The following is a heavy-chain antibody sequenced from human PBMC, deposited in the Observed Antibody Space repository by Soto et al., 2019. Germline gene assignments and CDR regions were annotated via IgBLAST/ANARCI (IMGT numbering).Heavy chain of an antibody. CDR1: GFTFDDYA. D-gene: IGHD1-7*01. J-gene: IGHJ3*02. Sequence: EVQLVESGGGLVQPGRSLRLSCAASGFTFDDYAMHWVRQAPGKGLEWVSGISWNSDNIVYADSVKGRFTISRDNAKNSLYLQMNSLRAEDTALYYCAKCIQINWNYDAFHIWGQGTMVTVSS. V-gene: IGHV3-9*01. CDR3: AKCIQINWNYDAFHI. CDR2: ISWNSDNI.